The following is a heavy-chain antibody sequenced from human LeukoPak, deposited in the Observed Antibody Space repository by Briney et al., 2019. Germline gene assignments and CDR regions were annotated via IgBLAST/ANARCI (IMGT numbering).Heavy chain of an antibody. Sequence: PSETLSLTCTVSGGSLSSYYWSWIRQPPGKGLEGIGYIYYSGSTNYNPSLKSRVTISVDTSKNQFSLKLSSVTAADTAVYYCARGHSSGWYFDYWGQGTLVTVSS. V-gene: IGHV4-59*08. D-gene: IGHD6-19*01. CDR1: GGSLSSYY. CDR2: IYYSGST. CDR3: ARGHSSGWYFDY. J-gene: IGHJ4*02.